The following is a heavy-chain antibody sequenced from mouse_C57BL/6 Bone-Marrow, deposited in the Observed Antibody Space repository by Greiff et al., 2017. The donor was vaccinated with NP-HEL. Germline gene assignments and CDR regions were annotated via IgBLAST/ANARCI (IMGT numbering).Heavy chain of an antibody. CDR2: ISDGGSYT. CDR1: GFTFSSYA. Sequence: EVKLMESGGGLVKPGGSLKLSCAASGFTFSSYAMSWVRQTPEKRLEWVATISDGGSYTYYPDNVKGRFTISRDNAKNNLYLQMSHLKSEDTAMYYGARGSYYGSSWYFDVWGTGTTVTVSS. D-gene: IGHD1-1*01. V-gene: IGHV5-4*03. J-gene: IGHJ1*03. CDR3: ARGSYYGSSWYFDV.